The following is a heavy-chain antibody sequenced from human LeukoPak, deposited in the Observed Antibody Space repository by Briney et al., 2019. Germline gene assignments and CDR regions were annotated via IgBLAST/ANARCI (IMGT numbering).Heavy chain of an antibody. V-gene: IGHV3-48*01. CDR2: ISSSSSTI. Sequence: GGSLRLSCAASGFTFSSYSMNWVRQAPGKGLEWVSYISSSSSTIYYADSVKGRFTISRDNAKNSLYLQMNSLRAEDTAVYYCARDRVVVPAATENDAFDIWGQGTMVTVSS. CDR1: GFTFSSYS. J-gene: IGHJ3*02. D-gene: IGHD2-2*01. CDR3: ARDRVVVPAATENDAFDI.